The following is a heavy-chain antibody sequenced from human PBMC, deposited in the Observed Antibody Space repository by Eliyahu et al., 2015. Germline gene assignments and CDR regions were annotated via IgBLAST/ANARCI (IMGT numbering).Heavy chain of an antibody. V-gene: IGHV4-39*01. D-gene: IGHD2/OR15-2a*01. CDR2: IYYSGST. CDR1: GXSISSSSYY. Sequence: QLQLQESGPGLVKPSETLSLTCTVSGXSISSSSYYWGWIRQPPGKGLEWIGSIYYSGSTYYNPSLKSRVTISVDTSKNQFSLKLSSVTAADTAVYYCARLDRTLWGSGYWGQGTLVTVSS. CDR3: ARLDRTLWGSGY. J-gene: IGHJ4*02.